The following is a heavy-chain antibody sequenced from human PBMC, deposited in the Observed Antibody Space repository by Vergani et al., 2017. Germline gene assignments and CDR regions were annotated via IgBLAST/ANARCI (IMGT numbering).Heavy chain of an antibody. CDR3: ARGGAGYYDSSGYFCHY. D-gene: IGHD3-22*01. CDR2: IIPIFGTA. J-gene: IGHJ4*02. V-gene: IGHV1-69*01. CDR1: GGTFSSYA. Sequence: QVQLVQSGAEVKKPGSSVKVSCKASGGTFSSYAISWVRQAPGQGLEWMGGIIPIFGTANYAQKFQGRVTITADESTSTAYMELSSLRSEDTAVDYCARGGAGYYDSSGYFCHYWGQGTLVTVSS.